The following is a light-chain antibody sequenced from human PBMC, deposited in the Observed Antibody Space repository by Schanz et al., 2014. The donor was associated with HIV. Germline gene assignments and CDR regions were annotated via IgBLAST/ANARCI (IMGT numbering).Light chain of an antibody. V-gene: IGLV2-8*01. CDR3: ASYTTSHTFV. Sequence: QSVLTQPPSASGSPGQSVTISCTGTSSDVGGYNYVSWYQQHPGKAPKVMIYEVSKRPSGVPDRFSGSKSGNTASLTVSGLQAEDEADYYCASYTTSHTFVFGTGTKLTVL. J-gene: IGLJ1*01. CDR2: EVS. CDR1: SSDVGGYNY.